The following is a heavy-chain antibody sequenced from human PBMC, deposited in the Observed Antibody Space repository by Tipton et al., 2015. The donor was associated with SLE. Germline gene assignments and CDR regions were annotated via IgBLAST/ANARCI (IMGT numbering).Heavy chain of an antibody. J-gene: IGHJ6*02. CDR3: ARGAYGMDV. CDR2: INHSGST. Sequence: LRLSCGVSGASFSGDYWTWIRQPPGKGLEWIGEINHSGSTHYNPSLKSRVTISIDLSNNQFSLKLRSVTAADTAVYYCARGAYGMDVWGQGTTVTVSS. CDR1: GASFSGDY. V-gene: IGHV4-34*01.